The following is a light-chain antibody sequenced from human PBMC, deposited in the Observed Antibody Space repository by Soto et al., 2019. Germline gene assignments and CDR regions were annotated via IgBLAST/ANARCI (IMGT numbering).Light chain of an antibody. CDR1: SSDVGGYNF. CDR2: EVS. CDR3: SSYTTSSTVV. V-gene: IGLV2-14*03. J-gene: IGLJ1*01. Sequence: ALTQPASVFGSPGQSISISCTGTSSDVGGYNFVSWYQQHPGKAPKLMIYEVSNRPSGVSNRFSGSKSGNTASLTISGLQPEDEADYYCSSYTTSSTVVFGTGTKVTVL.